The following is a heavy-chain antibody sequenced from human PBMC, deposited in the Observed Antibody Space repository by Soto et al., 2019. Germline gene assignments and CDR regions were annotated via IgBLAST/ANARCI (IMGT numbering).Heavy chain of an antibody. J-gene: IGHJ6*02. CDR2: ISAYNGNT. CDR1: GYTFTSYG. CDR3: ARAVSADHYDFWTPYYYYYGMDV. D-gene: IGHD3-3*01. Sequence: ASVKVSCKASGYTFTSYGISWVRQAPGQGLEWMGWISAYNGNTNYAQKLQGRVTMTTDTSTSTVYMELSSLRSEDTAVYYCARAVSADHYDFWTPYYYYYGMDVWGQGTTVTVSS. V-gene: IGHV1-18*01.